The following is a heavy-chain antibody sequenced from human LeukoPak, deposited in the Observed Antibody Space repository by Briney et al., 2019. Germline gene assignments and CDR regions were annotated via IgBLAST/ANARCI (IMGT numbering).Heavy chain of an antibody. CDR1: GFTVSSNY. CDR3: ASGKETSMAQGY. V-gene: IGHV3-53*01. J-gene: IGHJ4*02. Sequence: PGGSLRLSCAVSGFTVSSNYMTWVRQAPGKGLEWVSVIYSGGSIYYADSVKGRFTISRDISKNTVDLQLNSLRAEDTAVYYCASGKETSMAQGYWGQGTLVTDSS. D-gene: IGHD5-18*01. CDR2: IYSGGSI.